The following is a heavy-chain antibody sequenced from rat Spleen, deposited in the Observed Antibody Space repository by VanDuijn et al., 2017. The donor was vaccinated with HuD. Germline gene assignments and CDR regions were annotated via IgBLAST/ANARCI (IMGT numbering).Heavy chain of an antibody. Sequence: EVRLVESGGGLVQPGRSLKLSCAASGFTFSDYNMAWVRQAPKKGLEWVATISYDGSSTYYRDSVKGRFTVSRDNAKSTLSLQMDSLRSEDTATYYCARHWGYWGQGVMVTVSS. D-gene: IGHD4-6*01. CDR1: GFTFSDYN. CDR2: ISYDGSST. V-gene: IGHV5-7*01. J-gene: IGHJ2*01. CDR3: ARHWGY.